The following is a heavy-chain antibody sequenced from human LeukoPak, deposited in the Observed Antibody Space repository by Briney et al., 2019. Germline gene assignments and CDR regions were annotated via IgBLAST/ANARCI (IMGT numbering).Heavy chain of an antibody. CDR2: IYYTGST. J-gene: IGHJ2*01. D-gene: IGHD3-22*01. CDR3: ARVVYYYDVSGYSFDL. V-gene: IGHV4-39*01. Sequence: SETLSLTCTDSGGSISTRDYYWGWIRQPPGKGLEWIASIYYTGSTYYSPSLRSRATMSVDTSKNQFSLELSAVTAADTAFYYRARVVYYYDVSGYSFDLWGRGTLVAVSS. CDR1: GGSISTRDYY.